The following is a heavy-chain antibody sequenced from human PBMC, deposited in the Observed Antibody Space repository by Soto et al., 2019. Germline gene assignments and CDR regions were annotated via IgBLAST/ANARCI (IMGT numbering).Heavy chain of an antibody. V-gene: IGHV4-4*07. Sequence: SETLSLTCTVSGGSISSYYWSWIRQPAGKGLELIGRIYTSGSTNYNPSLKSRVTMSVDTSKNQFSLKLSSVTAADTAVYYCARGPIKFWSGYQGPGGAWWFDPWGQGTLVTVSS. D-gene: IGHD3-3*01. CDR1: GGSISSYY. CDR2: IYTSGST. J-gene: IGHJ5*02. CDR3: ARGPIKFWSGYQGPGGAWWFDP.